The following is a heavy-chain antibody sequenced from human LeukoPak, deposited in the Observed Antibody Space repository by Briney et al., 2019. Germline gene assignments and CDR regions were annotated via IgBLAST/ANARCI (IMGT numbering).Heavy chain of an antibody. D-gene: IGHD1-7*01. CDR3: ARDWELGY. CDR2: SSSGST. CDR1: VDSISDYY. Sequence: SETLSLTCAISVDSISDYYWNWIRQAPRKGLEWIGYSSSGSTSYNRSLEGRVTISFDTSKKQFSLKLRSMTAADTAVYYCARDWELGYWGRGTLVTVSS. J-gene: IGHJ4*02. V-gene: IGHV4-59*01.